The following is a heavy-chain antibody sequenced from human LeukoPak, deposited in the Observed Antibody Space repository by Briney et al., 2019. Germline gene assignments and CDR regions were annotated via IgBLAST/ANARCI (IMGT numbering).Heavy chain of an antibody. CDR1: GGTSSSYA. Sequence: ASVKVSCKASGGTSSSYAISWVRQAPGQGLEWMGGIIPIFGTANYAQKFQGRVTITADKSTSTAYMELSSLRSEDTAVYYCAREEEGGVGATYDYWGQGTLVTVSS. CDR3: AREEEGGVGATYDY. CDR2: IIPIFGTA. D-gene: IGHD1-26*01. J-gene: IGHJ4*02. V-gene: IGHV1-69*06.